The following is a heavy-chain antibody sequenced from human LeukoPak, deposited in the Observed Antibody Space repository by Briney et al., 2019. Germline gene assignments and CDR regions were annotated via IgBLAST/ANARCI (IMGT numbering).Heavy chain of an antibody. CDR2: IKQDGSEK. J-gene: IGHJ6*02. D-gene: IGHD3-22*01. Sequence: AGGSLRLSCAASGFTFSSYWMSWVRQAPGKGLEWVANIKQDGSEKYYVDSVKGRFTISRDNAKNSLYLQMNSLRAEDTAVYYCARGGSGYGDYYYFYGMDVWGQGTTVTVSS. CDR3: ARGGSGYGDYYYFYGMDV. V-gene: IGHV3-7*03. CDR1: GFTFSSYW.